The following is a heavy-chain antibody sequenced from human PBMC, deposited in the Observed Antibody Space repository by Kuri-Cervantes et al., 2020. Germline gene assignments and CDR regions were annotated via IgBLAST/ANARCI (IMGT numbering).Heavy chain of an antibody. Sequence: GESLKISCAASGFTFSSYGMHWVRQAPGKGLGWVAVIWYDGSNKYYADSVKGRFTISRDNSKNTLYLQMNSLRAEDTAVYYCARGLGLRFLEWLGPFDYWGQGTLVPSPQ. D-gene: IGHD3-3*01. CDR1: GFTFSSYG. CDR3: ARGLGLRFLEWLGPFDY. CDR2: IWYDGSNK. V-gene: IGHV3-33*01. J-gene: IGHJ4*02.